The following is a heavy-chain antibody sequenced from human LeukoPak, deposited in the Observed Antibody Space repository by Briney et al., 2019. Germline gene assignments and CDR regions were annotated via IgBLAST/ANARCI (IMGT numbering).Heavy chain of an antibody. CDR3: ARLVSSNYYYYYFMDV. CDR1: GGSFTGYY. V-gene: IGHV4-34*01. D-gene: IGHD4-11*01. CDR2: INHSGST. J-gene: IGHJ6*03. Sequence: PSETLSLTCAVCGGSFTGYYWSWIRQPPGKGLEWIGEINHSGSTNYNPSLKSRVTISVDTSKNQFSLKLSSVTAADTAVYYCARLVSSNYYYYYFMDVWGKGPTVTVSS.